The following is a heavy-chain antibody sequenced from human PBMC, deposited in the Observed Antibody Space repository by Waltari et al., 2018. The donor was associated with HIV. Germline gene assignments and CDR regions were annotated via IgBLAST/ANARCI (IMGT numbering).Heavy chain of an antibody. D-gene: IGHD2-21*01. CDR2: INPNNGET. Sequence: QIQLVQSGAEAREPGASVKLSCKASGYTFINYYIHWLRQAPGQGLEWMGRINPNNGETVYVERFLGRVTMTRDTSIRTVYLEMGRLSFDDSAVYFCVRGYCGGDCAPGGYWGQGALVTVSS. V-gene: IGHV1-2*06. CDR1: GYTFINYY. CDR3: VRGYCGGDCAPGGY. J-gene: IGHJ4*02.